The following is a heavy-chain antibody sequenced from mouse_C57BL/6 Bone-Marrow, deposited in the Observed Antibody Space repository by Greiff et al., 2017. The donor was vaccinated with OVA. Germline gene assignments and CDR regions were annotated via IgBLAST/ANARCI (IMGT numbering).Heavy chain of an antibody. J-gene: IGHJ2*01. Sequence: VQLKESGAQLVRPGASVKLSCTASGFNIKDDYMHWVKQRPEQGLEWIGWIDPENGDTEYASKFQGKATITADTSSNTAYLQHSRLTSEDTAVYYCTVITRRDYWGQGTTLTVSS. D-gene: IGHD2-4*01. CDR2: IDPENGDT. CDR3: TVITRRDY. V-gene: IGHV14-4*01. CDR1: GFNIKDDY.